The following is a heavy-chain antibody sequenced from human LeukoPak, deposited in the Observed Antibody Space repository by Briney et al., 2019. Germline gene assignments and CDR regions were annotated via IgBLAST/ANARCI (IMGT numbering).Heavy chain of an antibody. Sequence: SETLSLTCPVSSGSISSGVYYWSWIRQHPGKGLEWIGSIYYSGTTYYNPSRKSRVTISVDTAKNQFSLELSSVTAADTAVYYCARHTSHTIGTGDFDYWGQGTLVTVSS. CDR2: IYYSGTT. CDR3: ARHTSHTIGTGDFDY. V-gene: IGHV4-39*01. CDR1: SGSISSGVYY. D-gene: IGHD1-1*01. J-gene: IGHJ4*02.